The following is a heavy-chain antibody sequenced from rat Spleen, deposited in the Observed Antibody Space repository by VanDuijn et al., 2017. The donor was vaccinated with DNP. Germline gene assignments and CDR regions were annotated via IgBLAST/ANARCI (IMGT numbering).Heavy chain of an antibody. CDR1: GFTFSDYY. CDR3: ARHVLPLRVWDY. V-gene: IGHV5-22*01. J-gene: IGHJ2*01. CDR2: INYYGDSN. Sequence: EVQLVESGGGLVQPGMSLKLSCAASGFTFSDYYMAWVRQAPAKGLEWVAYINYYGDSNYNGDSVKGRFTISRDNAKSTLYLQMNSLRSEDMATYYCARHVLPLRVWDYWGQGVIVTVSS. D-gene: IGHD1-4*01.